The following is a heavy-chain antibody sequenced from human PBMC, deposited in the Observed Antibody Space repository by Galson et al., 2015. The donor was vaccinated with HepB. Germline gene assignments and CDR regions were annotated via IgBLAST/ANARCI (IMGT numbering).Heavy chain of an antibody. CDR1: GFTFSSYD. CDR3: AKDKQWLSYYYYGIDG. CDR2: ISCDGSNK. Sequence: SLRLSCAASGFTFSSYDMHWVRQAPGKGLEWVAVISCDGSNKYYADSVNGRFTISRDNSKNTLYLQMNSLRAEDTAVYYCAKDKQWLSYYYYGIDGWGQGTTVTVSS. D-gene: IGHD6-19*01. J-gene: IGHJ6*02. V-gene: IGHV3-30*18.